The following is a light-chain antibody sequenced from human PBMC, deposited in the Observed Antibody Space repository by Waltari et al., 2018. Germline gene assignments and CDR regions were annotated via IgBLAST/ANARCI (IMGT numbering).Light chain of an antibody. CDR2: GAS. CDR1: QSVDNY. V-gene: IGKV1-39*01. J-gene: IGKJ4*01. CDR3: QQSYSTPLT. Sequence: DIQMTQSPSSLSASVGDRVNITCLASQSVDNYLNWYHQKPGKAPNLLIYGASTLQSGVPSRVSGSGSGTDFTLTISNLQPEDCATYYCQQSYSTPLTFGGGTKVELK.